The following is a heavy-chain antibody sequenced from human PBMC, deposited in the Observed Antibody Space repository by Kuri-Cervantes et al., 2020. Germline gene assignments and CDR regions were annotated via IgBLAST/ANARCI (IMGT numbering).Heavy chain of an antibody. Sequence: SGPTLVKPTETLTLTCTVSGFSLSNARVGVSWIRQPPGKALEWLAHIFSNDEKSYSTSLKSRLTISKDTSKSQVVLTMTNMDPVDTATYYCARYCSSTSCGYFDYWGQGTLVTVSS. D-gene: IGHD2-2*01. V-gene: IGHV2-26*01. J-gene: IGHJ4*02. CDR3: ARYCSSTSCGYFDY. CDR2: IFSNDEK. CDR1: GFSLSNARVG.